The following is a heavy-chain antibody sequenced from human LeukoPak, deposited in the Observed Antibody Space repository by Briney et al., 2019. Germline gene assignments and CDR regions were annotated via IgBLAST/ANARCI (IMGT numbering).Heavy chain of an antibody. CDR3: ARGLYYMDV. CDR1: GFTFSTHT. CDR2: ISGSTSVV. V-gene: IGHV3-48*01. Sequence: GGSLRLSCAASGFTFSTHTVAWVRQAPGKGLECLSYISGSTSVVYYADSVKGRFTISGDNAKNSLYLQMNSLKAEDTAVYYCARGLYYMDVWGKGTTVTVSS. J-gene: IGHJ6*03.